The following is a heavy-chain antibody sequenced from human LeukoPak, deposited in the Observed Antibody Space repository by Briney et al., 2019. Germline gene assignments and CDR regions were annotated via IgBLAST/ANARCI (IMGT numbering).Heavy chain of an antibody. Sequence: PGGSLRLSCAASGFTFSSYAMSWVRQAPGKGLEWVSAISGSGGSTYYADSVKGRFTISRDNSKNALYLQMNSLRAEDTAVYYCAKDGQGGSTAFDYWGQGTLVTVSS. CDR1: GFTFSSYA. CDR2: ISGSGGST. V-gene: IGHV3-23*01. D-gene: IGHD5-12*01. CDR3: AKDGQGGSTAFDY. J-gene: IGHJ4*02.